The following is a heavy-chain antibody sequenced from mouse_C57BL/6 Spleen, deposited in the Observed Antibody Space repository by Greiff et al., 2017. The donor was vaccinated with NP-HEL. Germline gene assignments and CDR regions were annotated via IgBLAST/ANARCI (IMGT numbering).Heavy chain of an antibody. D-gene: IGHD2-3*01. Sequence: QVQLQQPGAELVKPGASVKVSCKASGYTFTSYWMHWVKQRPGQGLEWIGRINPSDSDTNYNQKFKGKATLTVDKSSSTAYMQLSSLTSEDSAVDDWAIYDWLAYWGQGTLVTVSA. J-gene: IGHJ3*01. CDR3: AIYDWLAY. V-gene: IGHV1-74*01. CDR2: INPSDSDT. CDR1: GYTFTSYW.